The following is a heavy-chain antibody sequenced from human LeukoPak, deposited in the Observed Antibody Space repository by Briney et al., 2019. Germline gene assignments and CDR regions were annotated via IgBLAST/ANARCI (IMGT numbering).Heavy chain of an antibody. J-gene: IGHJ5*02. CDR1: GGTFSSYA. Sequence: ASVKGSCKASGGTFSSYAISWVRQAPGQGLEWMGGIIPIFGTANYAQKFQGRVTITADESTSTAYMELSSLRSEDTAVYYCARSVLRYFPNWFDPWGQGTLVTVSS. CDR2: IIPIFGTA. CDR3: ARSVLRYFPNWFDP. V-gene: IGHV1-69*13. D-gene: IGHD3-9*01.